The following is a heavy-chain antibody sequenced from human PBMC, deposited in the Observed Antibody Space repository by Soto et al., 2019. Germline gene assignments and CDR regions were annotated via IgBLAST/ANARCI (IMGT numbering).Heavy chain of an antibody. J-gene: IGHJ5*02. D-gene: IGHD2-2*01. CDR2: FDPEDGET. V-gene: IGHV1-24*01. CDR3: ATRLGTYCSSTSCLVMLFDP. CDR1: GYTLTELS. Sequence: ASVKVSCKVSGYTLTELSMHWVRQAPGKGLEWMGGFDPEDGETIYAQKFQGRVTMTEDTSTDTAYMELSSLRSEDTAVYYCATRLGTYCSSTSCLVMLFDPWGQGTLVTVSS.